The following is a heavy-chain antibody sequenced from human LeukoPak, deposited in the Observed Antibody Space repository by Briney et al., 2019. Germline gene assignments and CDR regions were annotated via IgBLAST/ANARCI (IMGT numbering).Heavy chain of an antibody. Sequence: GGSLRLSCAASGFTFSDYFMTWIRQAPGNGLEWIAHMRGSGEAISYADSVRGRFTISRDNVKNSLYLQMNSLRAEDTAVYYCARLGVIAAAGIYDYWGQGTLVTVSS. CDR1: GFTFSDYF. V-gene: IGHV3-11*01. D-gene: IGHD6-13*01. CDR2: MRGSGEAI. J-gene: IGHJ4*02. CDR3: ARLGVIAAAGIYDY.